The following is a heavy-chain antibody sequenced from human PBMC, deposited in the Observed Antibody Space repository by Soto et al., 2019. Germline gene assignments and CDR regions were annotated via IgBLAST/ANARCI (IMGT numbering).Heavy chain of an antibody. J-gene: IGHJ3*02. CDR2: VNGANGVT. Sequence: QVQLVQSGAEVKPPGASVKVSCRTSGYTFNADALHWVRQAPGQGLEWMGWVNGANGVTKFSQKFQGRVTITRDTFATTAYMELSSLRSEDTAVYFCARINSGTHRYDAFDIWGQGTTVTFAS. D-gene: IGHD1-26*01. V-gene: IGHV1-3*01. CDR1: GYTFNADA. CDR3: ARINSGTHRYDAFDI.